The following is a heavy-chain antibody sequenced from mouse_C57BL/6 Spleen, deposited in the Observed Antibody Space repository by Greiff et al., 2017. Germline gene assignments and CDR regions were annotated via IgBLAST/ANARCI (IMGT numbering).Heavy chain of an antibody. CDR3: ARRGLTGSYYAMDY. V-gene: IGHV1-81*01. D-gene: IGHD4-1*01. J-gene: IGHJ4*01. CDR1: GYTFTSYG. Sequence: QVQLQQSGAELARPGASVKLSCKASGYTFTSYGISWVKQRTGQGLEWIGEIYPRSGNTYYNEKFKGKATLTADKSSSTAYMELRSLTSEDAAVYFCARRGLTGSYYAMDYWGQGTSVTVSS. CDR2: IYPRSGNT.